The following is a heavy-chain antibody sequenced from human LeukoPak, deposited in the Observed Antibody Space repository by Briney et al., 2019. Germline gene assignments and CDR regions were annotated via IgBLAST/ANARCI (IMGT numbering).Heavy chain of an antibody. J-gene: IGHJ4*02. CDR2: FDPEDGET. CDR3: ATVRYSGYDFGY. D-gene: IGHD5-12*01. CDR1: GYTLTELS. Sequence: ASVKVSCKVSGYTLTELSMHWVRQAPGKGLELMGGFDPEDGETIYAQKFQGRVTMTEDTSTDTAYMELSSLRSEDTAVYYCATVRYSGYDFGYWGQGTLVTVSS. V-gene: IGHV1-24*01.